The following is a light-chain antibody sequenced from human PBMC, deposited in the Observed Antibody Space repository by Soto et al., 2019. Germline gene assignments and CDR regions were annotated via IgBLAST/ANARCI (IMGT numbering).Light chain of an antibody. CDR2: TND. Sequence: QSVLTQPPSASGTPVQRGTISCSGSSSNIGRNTVHWYQQLPGTAPNVLIYTNDKRPSGVPDRFSGSKSGTSASLAISGLQSEDEADYYCAAWDDSLKGHVFGNGTKVTVL. V-gene: IGLV1-44*01. CDR1: SSNIGRNT. CDR3: AAWDDSLKGHV. J-gene: IGLJ1*01.